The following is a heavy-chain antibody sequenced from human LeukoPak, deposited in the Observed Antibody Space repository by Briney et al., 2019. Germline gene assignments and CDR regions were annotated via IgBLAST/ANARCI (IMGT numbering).Heavy chain of an antibody. CDR2: IKEDGSEK. D-gene: IGHD3-3*01. V-gene: IGHV3-7*01. CDR3: ARDRNDFWSGFFDY. Sequence: GGSLRLSCAASGFTFSYYCMSWVRQASGKGLEWVANIKEDGSEKYYVDSVKGRFTISRDNAKNSLYLQMNSLRAEDTAVYYCARDRNDFWSGFFDYWGQGILVTVSS. J-gene: IGHJ4*02. CDR1: GFTFSYYC.